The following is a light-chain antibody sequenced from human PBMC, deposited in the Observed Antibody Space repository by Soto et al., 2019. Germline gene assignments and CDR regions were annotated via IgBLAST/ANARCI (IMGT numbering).Light chain of an antibody. J-gene: IGLJ2*01. Sequence: QSALTQPASVSGSPGQSITISCTGTSSDVGGYNYVSWYQQHPGKAPKLMIYEVNNRPSGVSNRFSGSKSGYTASLTISGLHAEVEADYYCSPYTSSSLLVVFGGGTKLTVL. CDR1: SSDVGGYNY. CDR3: SPYTSSSLLVV. CDR2: EVN. V-gene: IGLV2-14*01.